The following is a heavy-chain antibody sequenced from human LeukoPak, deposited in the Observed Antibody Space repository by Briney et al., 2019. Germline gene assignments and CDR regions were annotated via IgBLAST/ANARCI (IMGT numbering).Heavy chain of an antibody. CDR2: INTNSGGT. V-gene: IGHV1-2*02. CDR1: GYTFTGYY. D-gene: IGHD5-18*01. CDR3: ARAARGYTYSYFDY. Sequence: ASVKVSCKASGYTFTGYYIHWVRQAPGQGLECMGWINTNSGGTDYAQKFQGGVTMTRDTSMSTAYMELSSLRSDDTAVYYCARAARGYTYSYFDYWGQGTLVTVSS. J-gene: IGHJ4*02.